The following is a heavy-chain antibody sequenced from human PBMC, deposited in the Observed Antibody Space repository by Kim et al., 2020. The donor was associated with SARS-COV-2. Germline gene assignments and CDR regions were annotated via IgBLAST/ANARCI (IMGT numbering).Heavy chain of an antibody. Sequence: GGSLRLSCAASGFTFSSYAMSWVRQAPGKGLEWVSAISGSGGSTYYADSVKGRFTISRDNSKNTLYLQMNSLRAEDTAVYYCWSSANYDILTGYYAFDYWGQGTLVTVSS. J-gene: IGHJ4*02. CDR2: ISGSGGST. V-gene: IGHV3-23*01. D-gene: IGHD3-9*01. CDR3: WSSANYDILTGYYAFDY. CDR1: GFTFSSYA.